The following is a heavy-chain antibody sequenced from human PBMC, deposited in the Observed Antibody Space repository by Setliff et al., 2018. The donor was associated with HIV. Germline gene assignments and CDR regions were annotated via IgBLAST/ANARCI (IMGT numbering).Heavy chain of an antibody. J-gene: IGHJ4*02. CDR2: ISSSGSTI. Sequence: PGGSLRLSCAASGFTFSSYEMNWVRQAPGKGLEWVSYISSSGSTIYYADSVKGRFTISRDNAKNSLYLQMNSLRAEDTAVYYCARVISGYDWGGFEYWGQGTLVTVSS. V-gene: IGHV3-48*03. CDR3: ARVISGYDWGGFEY. CDR1: GFTFSSYE. D-gene: IGHD5-12*01.